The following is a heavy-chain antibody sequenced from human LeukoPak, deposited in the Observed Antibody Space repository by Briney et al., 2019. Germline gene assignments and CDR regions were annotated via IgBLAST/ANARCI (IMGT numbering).Heavy chain of an antibody. CDR1: GGSISSYY. J-gene: IGHJ4*02. Sequence: PETLSLTCTVSGGSISSYYWSWIRQPPGKGLEWIGYIYYSGSTNYNPSLKSRVTISVDTSKNQFSLKLSSVTAADTAVYYCARGDDYGDYLYFDYWGQGTLVTVSS. D-gene: IGHD4-17*01. V-gene: IGHV4-59*01. CDR3: ARGDDYGDYLYFDY. CDR2: IYYSGST.